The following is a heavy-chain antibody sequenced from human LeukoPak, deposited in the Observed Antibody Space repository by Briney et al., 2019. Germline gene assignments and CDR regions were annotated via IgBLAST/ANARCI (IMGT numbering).Heavy chain of an antibody. CDR2: ISGSSGST. Sequence: GGSLRLSCAASGFTFSSYAMSWVRQAPGKGLEWVSAISGSSGSTYYADSVKGRFTISRDNSKNTLYLQMNSLRAEDTAVYYCAKDDPPMNTMIVVVWGQGTLVTVSS. CDR3: AKDDPPMNTMIVVV. J-gene: IGHJ4*02. D-gene: IGHD3-22*01. V-gene: IGHV3-23*01. CDR1: GFTFSSYA.